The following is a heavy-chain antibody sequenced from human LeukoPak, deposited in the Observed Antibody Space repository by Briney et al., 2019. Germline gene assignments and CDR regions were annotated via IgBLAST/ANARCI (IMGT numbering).Heavy chain of an antibody. CDR1: GGSFSNYA. Sequence: SVKVSCKASGGSFSNYAFSWVRQAPGQGLEWMGRITPIVDIATYIQKFQGRVTITANKFTSTAYMELSSLRSEDTAVYYCARWEVGPPTNWFDPWGQGTLVTVSS. CDR3: ARWEVGPPTNWFDP. CDR2: ITPIVDIA. D-gene: IGHD1-26*01. J-gene: IGHJ5*02. V-gene: IGHV1-69*04.